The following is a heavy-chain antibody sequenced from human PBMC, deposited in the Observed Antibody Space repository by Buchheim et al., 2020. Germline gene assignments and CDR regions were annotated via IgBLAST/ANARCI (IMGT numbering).Heavy chain of an antibody. CDR3: ARSHLGYCSGGSCSDIDY. Sequence: QVQLVESGGGVVQPGRSLRLSCAASGFTFSSYAMHWVRQAPGKGLEWVAVISYDGSNKYYADSVKGRFTISRDNSKNTLSLQMNSLRAEDTAVYYCARSHLGYCSGGSCSDIDYWGQGTL. D-gene: IGHD2-15*01. V-gene: IGHV3-30*04. CDR1: GFTFSSYA. CDR2: ISYDGSNK. J-gene: IGHJ4*02.